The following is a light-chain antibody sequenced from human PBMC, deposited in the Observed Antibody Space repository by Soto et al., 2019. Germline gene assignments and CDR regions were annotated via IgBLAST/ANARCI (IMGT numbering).Light chain of an antibody. Sequence: AGSSGEVAAVSCSASQSLNDNLAWYQQKPGQAPRLLIYRASTRATGVPARFSASGSGFESKLTISRMPSDYSAVFNRPSYSYWPRLSFAVGTKVDIK. V-gene: IGKV3-15*01. J-gene: IGKJ4*02. CDR1: QSLNDN. CDR2: RAS. CDR3: PSYSYWPRLS.